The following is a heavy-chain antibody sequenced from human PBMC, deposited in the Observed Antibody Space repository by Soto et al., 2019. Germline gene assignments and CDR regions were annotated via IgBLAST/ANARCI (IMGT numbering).Heavy chain of an antibody. Sequence: SETLSLTCAVSGVSLTSGNWWTWVRQSPQRGLEYIGEIFHDGTANYYPSFERRVAMSVDTSRNQFSLKLTSATAADTAVYFCARLVYDTRLNYMYFDFWGPGTLVTVSS. CDR3: ARLVYDTRLNYMYFDF. D-gene: IGHD3-10*01. J-gene: IGHJ4*02. CDR2: IFHDGTA. CDR1: GVSLTSGNW. V-gene: IGHV4-4*02.